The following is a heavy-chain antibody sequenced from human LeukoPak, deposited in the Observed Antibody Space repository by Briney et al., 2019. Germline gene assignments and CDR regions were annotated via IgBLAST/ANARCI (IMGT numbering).Heavy chain of an antibody. Sequence: GGSLRLSCAASGFTFSSYSMNWVRQAPGKGLEWVSSISSSSSYIYYADSVKGRFTISRDKSKNTLYLQMNSLRGEDTAVYYCAKDLRTSPLLWFGEFDSWGQGTLVTVSS. CDR2: ISSSSSYI. V-gene: IGHV3-21*04. CDR3: AKDLRTSPLLWFGEFDS. J-gene: IGHJ4*02. D-gene: IGHD3-10*01. CDR1: GFTFSSYS.